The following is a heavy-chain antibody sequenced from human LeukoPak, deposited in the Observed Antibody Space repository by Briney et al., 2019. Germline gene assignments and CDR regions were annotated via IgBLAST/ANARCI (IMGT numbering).Heavy chain of an antibody. D-gene: IGHD1-7*01. CDR3: ARRWNYGRNYYIDV. CDR1: GGSFSNYY. CDR2: INDSGRT. V-gene: IGHV4-34*01. Sequence: SETLSLTCAVYGGSFSNYYWSWIRQPPGKGLEWIGEINDSGRTNYNPSLMSRVTASVDTSKNQFSLRLTSVTATDTTVYYCARRWNYGRNYYIDVWGNGATVSVSS. J-gene: IGHJ6*03.